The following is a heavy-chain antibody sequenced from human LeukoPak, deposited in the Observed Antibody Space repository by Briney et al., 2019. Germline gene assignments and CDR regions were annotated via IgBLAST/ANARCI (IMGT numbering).Heavy chain of an antibody. CDR2: IRYDGSNK. CDR3: AKSTVVTPWYFDL. Sequence: PGGSLRLSCAASGFTFSSYGMHWVRQAPGKGLEWVAFIRYDGSNKYYADSVKGRFTISRDNSKNTLYLQMNSLRAEDTAVYYCAKSTVVTPWYFDLWGRGTLVTVSS. V-gene: IGHV3-30*02. J-gene: IGHJ2*01. D-gene: IGHD4-23*01. CDR1: GFTFSSYG.